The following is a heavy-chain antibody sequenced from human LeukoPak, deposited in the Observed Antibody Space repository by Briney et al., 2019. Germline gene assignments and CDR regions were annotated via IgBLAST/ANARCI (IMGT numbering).Heavy chain of an antibody. Sequence: ASVKVSCKSSGYTFPSYGISWVRQAPGQGLEWMGWISAYNGNTNYEQKLQGSCTMTTDPSTSTAYMELMSLRSDDTAVYYCARVGGDYDILTGYQDSDYCGRGPLATVSS. J-gene: IGHJ4*02. CDR1: GYTFPSYG. CDR3: ARVGGDYDILTGYQDSDY. V-gene: IGHV1-18*01. D-gene: IGHD3-9*01. CDR2: ISAYNGNT.